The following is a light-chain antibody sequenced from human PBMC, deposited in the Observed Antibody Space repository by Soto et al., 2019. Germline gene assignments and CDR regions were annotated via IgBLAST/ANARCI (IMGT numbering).Light chain of an antibody. CDR2: EVS. CDR3: CSYAGSRAPYL. Sequence: QSALTQPASVSGAPGHSITVSCFGTSSDIEKYNLVSWYQQYPGKVPKLLISEVSKTPSGVSDRVSGSKSGNMASLTISGLQAEAEADYYCCSYAGSRAPYLFGTGTKVTV. J-gene: IGLJ1*01. CDR1: SSDIEKYNL. V-gene: IGLV2-23*02.